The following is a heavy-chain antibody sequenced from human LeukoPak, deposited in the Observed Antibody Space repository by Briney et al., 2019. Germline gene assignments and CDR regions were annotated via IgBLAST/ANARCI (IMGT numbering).Heavy chain of an antibody. CDR1: GGSISSGDYY. V-gene: IGHV4-30-4*01. D-gene: IGHD4-17*01. J-gene: IGHJ5*02. CDR3: ARGASAYGDKYNWFDP. CDR2: IYYSGST. Sequence: PSETLSLTCTVSGGSISSGDYYWSWIRQPPGKGLEWIGYIYYSGSTYYNPSLKRRVTISVDTSKNQFSLKLSSVTAADTAVYYCARGASAYGDKYNWFDPWGQGTLVTVSS.